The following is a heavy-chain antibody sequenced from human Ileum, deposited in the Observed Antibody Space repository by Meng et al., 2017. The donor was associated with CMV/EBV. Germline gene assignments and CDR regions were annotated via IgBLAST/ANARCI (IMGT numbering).Heavy chain of an antibody. J-gene: IGHJ4*02. CDR2: INPDGSDA. CDR3: ARDRLAQ. V-gene: IGHV3-74*03. Sequence: SLRPSCAASGFSVSHDYMHWVRQVPGKGLVWVSRINPDGSDAKYAEFVKGRFTISRDNTKNTVYLQMNSLRDEDMALYYCARDRLAQWGQGTLVTVSS. D-gene: IGHD3-9*01. CDR1: GFSVSHDY.